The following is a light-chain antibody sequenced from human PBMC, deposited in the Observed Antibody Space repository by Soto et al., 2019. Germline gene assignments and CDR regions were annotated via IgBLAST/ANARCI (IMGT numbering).Light chain of an antibody. CDR2: DTS. Sequence: EIVLTQSPGSLSLSPGERATLSCRASQRVSSYLAWYQQTPGQAPRLLIYDTSNRATGIPDRFSGSGSGTDFTLTIGRLEPEDFAVYYCQQYGSSPWTFGQGTKVEIK. V-gene: IGKV3-20*01. J-gene: IGKJ1*01. CDR1: QRVSSY. CDR3: QQYGSSPWT.